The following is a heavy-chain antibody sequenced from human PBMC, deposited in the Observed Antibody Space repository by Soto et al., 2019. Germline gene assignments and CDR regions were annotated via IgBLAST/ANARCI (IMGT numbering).Heavy chain of an antibody. D-gene: IGHD6-13*01. Sequence: GESLKISCKGSGYSFTSYWISWVRQMPGKGLEWMGIIYPGDSDTRYSPSFQGQVTISADKSISTAYLQWSSLKASDTAMYYCARHHSSSYYWFDPWGQGTLVTVSS. V-gene: IGHV5-51*01. CDR2: IYPGDSDT. CDR1: GYSFTSYW. CDR3: ARHHSSSYYWFDP. J-gene: IGHJ5*02.